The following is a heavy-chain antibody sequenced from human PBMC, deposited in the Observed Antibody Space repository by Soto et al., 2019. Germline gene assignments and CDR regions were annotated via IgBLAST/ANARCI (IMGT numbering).Heavy chain of an antibody. J-gene: IGHJ4*02. CDR3: ARRSEGSSGWYLEGHFDD. V-gene: IGHV4-39*01. Sequence: SETLSLTCTVSGCSISSSSSYWGWIRQPPGKGLEWIGSIYYSGSTYYNPSLKSRVTIAVDTSKNQFSLKLSSVTAADTAVYYCARRSEGSSGWYLEGHFDDWGQGTLVLVSS. CDR1: GCSISSSSSY. CDR2: IYYSGST. D-gene: IGHD6-19*01.